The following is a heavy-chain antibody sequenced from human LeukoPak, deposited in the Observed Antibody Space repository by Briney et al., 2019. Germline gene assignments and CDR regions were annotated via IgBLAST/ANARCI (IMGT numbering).Heavy chain of an antibody. CDR3: ARGDYDLDY. CDR1: GGSISSYY. V-gene: IGHV4-59*01. J-gene: IGHJ4*02. D-gene: IGHD5-12*01. CDR2: IYYSGST. Sequence: SETRSLTCTVSGGSISSYYWSWIRQPPGKGLEWIGYIYYSGSTNYNPSLKSRVTISVDTSKNQFSLKLSSVTAADTAVYYCARGDYDLDYWGQGTLVTVSS.